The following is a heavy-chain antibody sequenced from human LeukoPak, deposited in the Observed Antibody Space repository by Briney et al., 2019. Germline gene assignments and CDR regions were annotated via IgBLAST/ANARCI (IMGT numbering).Heavy chain of an antibody. CDR2: ISWNSGTI. D-gene: IGHD6-19*01. V-gene: IGHV3-9*01. J-gene: IGHJ4*02. Sequence: GGSLRLSCAGSGFIFNNYAMHWVRQPPGKGLEWVSGISWNSGTIGYADSVRGRFTISRDNAKNSLYLQMDSLRVEDTAFYYCAKDNRRHYTSGPNPDSLHWGQGALVTVSS. CDR1: GFIFNNYA. CDR3: AKDNRRHYTSGPNPDSLH.